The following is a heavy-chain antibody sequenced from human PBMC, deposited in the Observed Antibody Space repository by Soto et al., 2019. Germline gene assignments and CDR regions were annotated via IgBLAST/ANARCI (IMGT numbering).Heavy chain of an antibody. CDR1: GGTFSSYA. CDR2: IIPIFGTA. CDR3: AIEVGRSNQFDI. Sequence: ASVKVSCKASGGTFSSYAISWVRQAPGQGLEWMGGIIPIFGTANYAQKFQGRVTITADESTSTAYMELSSLRSEDTAVYYCAIEVGRSNQFDIWGQGTMVTVSS. D-gene: IGHD6-13*01. J-gene: IGHJ4*02. V-gene: IGHV1-69*13.